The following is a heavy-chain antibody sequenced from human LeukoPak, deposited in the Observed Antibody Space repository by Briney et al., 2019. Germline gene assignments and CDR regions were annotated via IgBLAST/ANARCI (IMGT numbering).Heavy chain of an antibody. CDR3: AKDPWGSRHFHSSFDP. V-gene: IGHV1-69*13. CDR1: GGTFSSYA. D-gene: IGHD3-9*01. J-gene: IGHJ5*02. Sequence: VASVKVSCKASGGTFSSYASSWVRQAPGQGLEWMGGLVPLFGAENYAQNFKGRVTITADESTTTAYMELTSLRSEATALYYCAKDPWGSRHFHSSFDPWGQGTLVTVSS. CDR2: LVPLFGAE.